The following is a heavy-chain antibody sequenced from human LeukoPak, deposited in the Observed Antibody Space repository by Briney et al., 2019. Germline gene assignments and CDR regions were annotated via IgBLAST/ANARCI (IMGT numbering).Heavy chain of an antibody. CDR3: ARDAVGATRWFDP. V-gene: IGHV1-18*01. CDR1: GYTFTSYG. D-gene: IGHD1-26*01. J-gene: IGHJ5*02. CDR2: ISAYNGNT. Sequence: VASVKVSCKASGYTFTSYGISWVRQAPGQGLXXXXWISAYNGNTNYAQKLQGRVTMTTDTSTSTAYMKLRSLRSDDTAVYYCARDAVGATRWFDPWGQGTLVTVSS.